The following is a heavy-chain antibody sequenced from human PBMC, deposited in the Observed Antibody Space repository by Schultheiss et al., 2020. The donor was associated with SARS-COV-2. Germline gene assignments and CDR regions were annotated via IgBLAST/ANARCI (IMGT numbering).Heavy chain of an antibody. D-gene: IGHD3/OR15-3a*01. CDR1: GLTFSRFG. J-gene: IGHJ4*02. CDR2: ISYDGSIS. V-gene: IGHV3-30*03. Sequence: GGSLRLSCAASGLTFSRFGMHWVRQAPGKGLEWMATISYDGSISYYADSVKGRFTISRDNSRNTLYLQMNSLRAGDTAVYYCVRRLSEGGGLLIDYWGQGTLVTVSS. CDR3: VRRLSEGGGLLIDY.